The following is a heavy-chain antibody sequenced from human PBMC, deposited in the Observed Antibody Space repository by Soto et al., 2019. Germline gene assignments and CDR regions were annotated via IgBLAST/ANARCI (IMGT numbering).Heavy chain of an antibody. J-gene: IGHJ4*02. CDR3: AKDHSGSYYPPSLNHYFDY. V-gene: IGHV3-30*18. CDR1: GFTFSSYG. CDR2: ISYDGSNK. Sequence: TGGSLRLSCAASGFTFSSYGMHWVRQAPGKGLEWVAVISYDGSNKYYADSVKGRFTISRDSSKNTLYLQMNSLRAEDTAVYYCAKDHSGSYYPPSLNHYFDYWGQGTLVTVSS. D-gene: IGHD1-26*01.